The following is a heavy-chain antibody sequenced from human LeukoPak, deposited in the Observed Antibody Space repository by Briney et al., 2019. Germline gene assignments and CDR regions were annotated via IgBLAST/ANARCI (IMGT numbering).Heavy chain of an antibody. CDR1: GYRFTDYY. V-gene: IGHV1-18*04. CDR3: ARGPGGRSGYYPLEDYYYYYYMDV. J-gene: IGHJ6*03. Sequence: ASVKVSCKTSGYRFTDYYINWVRQAPGQGLEWMGWISAYNGNTNYAQKLQGRVTMTTDTSTSTAYMELRSLRSDDTAVYYCARGPGGRSGYYPLEDYYYYYYMDVWGKGTTVTVSS. CDR2: ISAYNGNT. D-gene: IGHD3-22*01.